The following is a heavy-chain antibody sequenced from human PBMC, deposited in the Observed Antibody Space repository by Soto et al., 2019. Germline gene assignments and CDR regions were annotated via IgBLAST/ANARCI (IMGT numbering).Heavy chain of an antibody. V-gene: IGHV3-23*01. D-gene: IGHD4-4*01. CDR2: INAGGGST. CDR1: GFTFSSYA. Sequence: EVQLLESGGGLVQPGGSLRLSCAVSGFTFSSYAMGWVRQAPGKGLEWVSAINAGGGSTHYADSVKGRFTISRDNFKNTLFLQMNSLRAEDTAVYYCTKDYTPSPYCFNYWGQGTLVTVSS. J-gene: IGHJ4*02. CDR3: TKDYTPSPYCFNY.